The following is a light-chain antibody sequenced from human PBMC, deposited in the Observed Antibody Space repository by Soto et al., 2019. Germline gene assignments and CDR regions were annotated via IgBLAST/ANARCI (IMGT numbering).Light chain of an antibody. J-gene: IGKJ2*01. CDR3: QQYGGSPPGYI. CDR2: EAS. Sequence: IVLTQSPGTLSLSPGERANLSCRASQSVSASYLAWCQQKPGQSPRLVIYEASSRATGIPDRFSGSGSGTDFTLTINRLEPEDFAVYFCQQYGGSPPGYIFGQGTKLEIK. V-gene: IGKV3-20*01. CDR1: QSVSASY.